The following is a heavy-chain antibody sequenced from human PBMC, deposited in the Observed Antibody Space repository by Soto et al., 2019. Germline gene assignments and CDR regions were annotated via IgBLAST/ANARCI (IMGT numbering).Heavy chain of an antibody. Sequence: SCKASGYTFTSYYMSWIRQAPGKGLEWVSYISSSGSTIYYADSVKGRFTISRDNAKNSLYLQMNSLRAEDTAVYYCATPQRGSSWSTFDYWGQGTLVTVSS. D-gene: IGHD6-13*01. CDR3: ATPQRGSSWSTFDY. CDR2: ISSSGSTI. V-gene: IGHV3-11*01. J-gene: IGHJ4*02. CDR1: GYTFTSYY.